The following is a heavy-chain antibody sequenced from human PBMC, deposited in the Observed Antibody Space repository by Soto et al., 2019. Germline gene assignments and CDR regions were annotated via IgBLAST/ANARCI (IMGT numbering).Heavy chain of an antibody. Sequence: SETLSLTCTVSGGSISSSSYFWGWIRQPPGKGLEWIGSMYYSGTTYYNPSLKSRVTISVDTSKNQFILNLNSVTAADTAVYYCARQGSYYESIRHPNTFFDYWGQGALVTGSS. CDR1: GGSISSSSYF. J-gene: IGHJ4*02. V-gene: IGHV4-39*01. D-gene: IGHD3-22*01. CDR3: ARQGSYYESIRHPNTFFDY. CDR2: MYYSGTT.